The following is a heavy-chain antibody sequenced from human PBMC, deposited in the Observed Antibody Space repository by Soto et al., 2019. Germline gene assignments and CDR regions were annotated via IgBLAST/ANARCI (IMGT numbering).Heavy chain of an antibody. D-gene: IGHD3-10*01. CDR2: ICSSSSNV. CDR1: GFTFSSYS. CDR3: ASELRGKTDFDY. J-gene: IGHJ4*01. Sequence: GGSLRLSCAASGFTFSSYSMNWVRQAPGKGLEWVSDICSSSSNVDYGDSVRGRFTISRDNSKRTLSLQMNSLRVEDTAVYYCASELRGKTDFDYWGRGTLVTVSS. V-gene: IGHV3-48*01.